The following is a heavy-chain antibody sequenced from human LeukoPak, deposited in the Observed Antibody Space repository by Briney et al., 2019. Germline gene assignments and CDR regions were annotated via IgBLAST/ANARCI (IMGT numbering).Heavy chain of an antibody. Sequence: PGGSLRLSCAASGITFSNYAMSWVRQAPGKGLEWVSRINTDGSSTSYADSVKGRFTISRDNAKNTLYLQMNSLRAEDTAVYYCARDLNYVGDYWGQGTLVTVSS. CDR1: GITFSNYA. V-gene: IGHV3-74*01. CDR3: ARDLNYVGDY. CDR2: INTDGSST. J-gene: IGHJ4*02. D-gene: IGHD4-23*01.